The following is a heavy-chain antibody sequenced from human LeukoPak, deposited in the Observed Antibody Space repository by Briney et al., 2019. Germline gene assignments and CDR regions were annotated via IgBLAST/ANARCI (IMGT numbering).Heavy chain of an antibody. D-gene: IGHD1-1*01. V-gene: IGHV3-48*03. J-gene: IGHJ5*02. Sequence: GGSLRLSCAASGFIFSSYETNWVRQAPGKGLEWVSHISTSGTTKYYGDSVKGRFTISRDNAKNSLYLQMNNLRAEDTAVYYCTRETGYVVDPWGQGTLVTVSS. CDR2: ISTSGTTK. CDR3: TRETGYVVDP. CDR1: GFIFSSYE.